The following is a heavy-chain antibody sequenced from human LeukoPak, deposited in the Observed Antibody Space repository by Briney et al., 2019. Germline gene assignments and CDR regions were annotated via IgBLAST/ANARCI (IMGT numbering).Heavy chain of an antibody. J-gene: IGHJ4*02. V-gene: IGHV4-38-2*02. D-gene: IGHD6-19*01. Sequence: SETLSLTCTVSGGSISSYYWSWIRQPPWKGLEWIGSIYHSGSTYYNPSLKSRVTISVDTSKNQFSLKLSSVTAADTAVYYCARAYSSGWSTEYYFDYWGQGTLVTVSS. CDR2: IYHSGST. CDR1: GGSISSYY. CDR3: ARAYSSGWSTEYYFDY.